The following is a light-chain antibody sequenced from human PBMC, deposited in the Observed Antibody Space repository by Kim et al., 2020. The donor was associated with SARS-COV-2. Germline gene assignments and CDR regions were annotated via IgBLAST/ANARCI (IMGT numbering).Light chain of an antibody. J-gene: IGLJ2*01. CDR2: GSR. V-gene: IGLV1-44*01. CDR3: AAWDDSLSGRL. Sequence: QSVLTQPPSASGTPGQSVTISCSGTTSNIGTNTVNWYQPLPGAAPKLIIYGSRQRPSGVPDRFSGSHSGTSASLAISGLQSEDEADYYCAAWDDSLSGRLFGGGTQLTVL. CDR1: TSNIGTNT.